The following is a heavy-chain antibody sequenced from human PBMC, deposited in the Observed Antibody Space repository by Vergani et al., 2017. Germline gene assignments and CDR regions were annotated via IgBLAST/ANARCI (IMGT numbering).Heavy chain of an antibody. D-gene: IGHD2-2*01. Sequence: QVQLVESGGGVVQPGRSLRLSCAASGFTFSSYGMHWVRQAPGKGLEWVAVISYDGSNKNYADSVKGRFTISRDNSKNTLYLQMNSLRAEDTAVYYCAKDRRYCSSTSCREFDYWGQGTLVTVSS. CDR1: GFTFSSYG. V-gene: IGHV3-30*18. CDR3: AKDRRYCSSTSCREFDY. J-gene: IGHJ4*02. CDR2: ISYDGSNK.